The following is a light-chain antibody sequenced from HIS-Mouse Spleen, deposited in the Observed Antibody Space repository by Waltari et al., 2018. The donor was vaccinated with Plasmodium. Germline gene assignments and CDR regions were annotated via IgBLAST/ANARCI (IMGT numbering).Light chain of an antibody. J-gene: IGKJ1*01. CDR3: QQYNNWPAWT. CDR1: QRVSSN. Sequence: EIVMTPSPATLSVSPGDRATLPCRASQRVSSNLAWYQQKPGQAPRLLIYGASTRATGIPARFSGSGSGTEFTFTISSLQSEDFAVYYCQQYNNWPAWTFGQGTKVEIK. V-gene: IGKV3-15*01. CDR2: GAS.